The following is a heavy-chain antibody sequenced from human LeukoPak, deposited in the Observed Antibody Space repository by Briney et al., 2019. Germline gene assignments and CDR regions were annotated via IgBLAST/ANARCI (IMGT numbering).Heavy chain of an antibody. Sequence: ASVKVPCKASGYHFSSYRVNWLRQAPGQGPEWMGWISPYNGDTNYPQNLQDRATMTTDTSTSTVYMELRSLKSDDSAVYYCAIGRAAGLFDHWGQGTLVTVAS. CDR2: ISPYNGDT. CDR1: GYHFSSYR. J-gene: IGHJ4*01. V-gene: IGHV1-18*01. CDR3: AIGRAAGLFDH. D-gene: IGHD1-26*01.